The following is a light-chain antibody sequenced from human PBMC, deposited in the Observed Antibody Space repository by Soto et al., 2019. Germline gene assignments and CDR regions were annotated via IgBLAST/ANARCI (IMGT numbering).Light chain of an antibody. CDR1: QSVSSSF. Sequence: DIVMTQSPATLSVSPGESATLSCRASQSVSSSFLVWYQQKPGQAPRLLIYGASSRATGIPDRFSGSGSGTDFTFTISRLEPEDFAVYYCQQYGSSPRITFGQGTRLEIK. V-gene: IGKV3-20*01. J-gene: IGKJ5*01. CDR2: GAS. CDR3: QQYGSSPRIT.